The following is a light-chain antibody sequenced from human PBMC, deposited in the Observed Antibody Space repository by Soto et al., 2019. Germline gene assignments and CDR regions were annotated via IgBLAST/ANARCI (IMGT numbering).Light chain of an antibody. CDR1: QGIANY. V-gene: IGKV1-27*01. Sequence: DIQMTQSPSSLSASVGDRVTITCRASQGIANYLAWYQQKPGKVPKLLIYAASTLEPGVPSRFSGSGFGTDFTLSISSLQPEDFATYYSSKYNGAPLTFGRGTKVDIX. CDR3: SKYNGAPLT. J-gene: IGKJ4*01. CDR2: AAS.